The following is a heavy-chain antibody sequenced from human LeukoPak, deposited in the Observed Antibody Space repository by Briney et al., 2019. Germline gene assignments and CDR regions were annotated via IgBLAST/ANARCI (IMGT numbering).Heavy chain of an antibody. J-gene: IGHJ4*02. Sequence: KSSETLSLTYTVSTYSISSGYYWGWIRQPPGEGLGWIGSIDHSGSTYYKPSLKSRVTISVDTSKNPFSLKLTSVTAADTAVYYCARGGKWLYYFDYWGQGTLVTVSS. CDR3: ARGGKWLYYFDY. V-gene: IGHV4-38-2*02. CDR1: TYSISSGYY. CDR2: IDHSGST. D-gene: IGHD6-19*01.